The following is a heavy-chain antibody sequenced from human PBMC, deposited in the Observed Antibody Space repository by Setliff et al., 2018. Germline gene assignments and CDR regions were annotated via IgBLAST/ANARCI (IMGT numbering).Heavy chain of an antibody. Sequence: GGSLRLSCGVTGFALSSSWMSWVRQAPGKGLEWVANIKEDGTERNYVDSVKGRFIISRDNARNSLFLQLTSLSAEDTAVYYCARGATRFKMYRGIKIRFYHIDVWGKGTTVTVSS. V-gene: IGHV3-7*01. CDR3: ARGATRFKMYRGIKIRFYHIDV. J-gene: IGHJ6*03. CDR2: IKEDGTER. CDR1: GFALSSSW. D-gene: IGHD3-10*01.